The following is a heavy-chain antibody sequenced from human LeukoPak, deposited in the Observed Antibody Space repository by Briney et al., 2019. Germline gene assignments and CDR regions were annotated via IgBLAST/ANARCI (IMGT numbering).Heavy chain of an antibody. CDR2: INPSGGST. CDR1: GYTLTDYY. D-gene: IGHD3-9*01. CDR3: ARDPDEYDILTGTRRYYMDV. Sequence: ASVKVSCKASGYTLTDYYMHWVRQAPGQGLEWMGIINPSGGSTSYAQKFQGRVTMTRDMSTSTVYMELSSLRSEDTAVYYCARDPDEYDILTGTRRYYMDVWGKGTTVTISS. J-gene: IGHJ6*03. V-gene: IGHV1-46*01.